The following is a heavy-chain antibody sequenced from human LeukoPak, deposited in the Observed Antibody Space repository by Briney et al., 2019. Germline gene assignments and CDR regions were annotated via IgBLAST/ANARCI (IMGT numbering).Heavy chain of an antibody. J-gene: IGHJ4*02. Sequence: SETLSLTCTVSGGSISNSYWQWIRQPPGKGLEWLGYIYYSGTTKYNPSLRSRVTISVDTSKNQFSLRLTSVTAADTAVYYCARGFDSKSTYFDYWGQGTLVTVSS. D-gene: IGHD5-12*01. CDR3: ARGFDSKSTYFDY. V-gene: IGHV4-59*01. CDR1: GGSISNSY. CDR2: IYYSGTT.